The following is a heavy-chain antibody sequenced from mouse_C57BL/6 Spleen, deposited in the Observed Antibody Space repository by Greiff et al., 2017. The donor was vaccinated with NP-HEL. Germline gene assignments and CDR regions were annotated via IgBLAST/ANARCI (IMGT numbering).Heavy chain of an antibody. J-gene: IGHJ2*01. CDR2: FHPYNDDT. Sequence: QVQLQQSGAELVKPGASVKMSCKASGYTFTTYPIEWMKQNHGKSLEWIGNFHPYNDDTKYNEKFKGKATLTVEKSSSTVYLELSRLTADDAAVYYCARRGYGSSYFDYWGQGTTLTVSS. D-gene: IGHD1-1*01. CDR1: GYTFTTYP. V-gene: IGHV1-47*01. CDR3: ARRGYGSSYFDY.